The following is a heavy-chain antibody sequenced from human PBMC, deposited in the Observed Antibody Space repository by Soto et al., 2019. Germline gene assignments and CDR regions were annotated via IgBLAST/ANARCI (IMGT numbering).Heavy chain of an antibody. CDR3: ARLIGKAENWFDP. CDR1: GGSFSGYY. V-gene: IGHV4-59*01. CDR2: IYYSGST. J-gene: IGHJ5*02. Sequence: SETLSLTCAVYGGSFSGYYWSWIRQPPGKGLEWIGYIYYSGSTNYNPSLKSRVTISVDTSKNQSSLKLSSVTAADTAVYYCARLIGKAENWFDPWGQGTLVTVSS.